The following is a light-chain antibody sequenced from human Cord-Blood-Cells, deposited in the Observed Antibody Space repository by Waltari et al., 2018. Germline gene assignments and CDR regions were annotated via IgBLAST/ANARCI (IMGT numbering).Light chain of an antibody. V-gene: IGLV2-14*01. CDR3: SSYTSSSTLVV. CDR1: RSHVGGYNY. CDR2: DVS. J-gene: IGLJ2*01. Sequence: QSALTPPDSVSGSPVQSIIIYRHGTRSHVGGYNYHSWYQKHPAKAPKPMIYDVSNRPSGVSNRFSGPKPGNTASLTSAGLQAEDDADYYCSSYTSSSTLVVFGGGTKLTVL.